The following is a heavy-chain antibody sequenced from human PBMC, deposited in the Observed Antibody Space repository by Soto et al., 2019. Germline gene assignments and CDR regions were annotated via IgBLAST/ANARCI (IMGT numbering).Heavy chain of an antibody. J-gene: IGHJ6*03. Sequence: GGSLRLSCAASGFTLNSNALHWVRQAPGKGLEYLSYISINGDITYYANSVKGRFTIRRDNSKNILDFQMGSLRADDTAVYYCASSRGDLYYYMDVWGKGTTVTVSS. CDR2: ISINGDIT. V-gene: IGHV3-64*01. CDR3: ASSRGDLYYYMDV. CDR1: GFTLNSNA. D-gene: IGHD3-16*01.